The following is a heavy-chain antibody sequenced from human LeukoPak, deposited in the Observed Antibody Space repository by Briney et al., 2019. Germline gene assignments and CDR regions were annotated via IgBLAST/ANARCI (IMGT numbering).Heavy chain of an antibody. CDR2: ISYDGSNK. Sequence: PGRSLRLSCAASGFTFSSYAMHWVRQAPGKGLEWVAVISYDGSNKYYADSVKGRFTISRDNSKNTLYLQMNSLRAEDTAVYYCAKEPYDSSGYYYEYYYGMDVWGQGTTVTVSS. J-gene: IGHJ6*02. D-gene: IGHD3-22*01. CDR3: AKEPYDSSGYYYEYYYGMDV. V-gene: IGHV3-30-3*01. CDR1: GFTFSSYA.